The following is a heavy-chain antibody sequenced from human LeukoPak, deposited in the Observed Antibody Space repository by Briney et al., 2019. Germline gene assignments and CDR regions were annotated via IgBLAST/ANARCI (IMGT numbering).Heavy chain of an antibody. Sequence: GGSLRLSCAASGFTFSSYGMHWVRQAPGKGLEWVAVISYDGSNKYYADSVKGRFTISRDNSKNTLYLQMNSLRAEDTAVYYCARGLSGYGHFDYWGQGTLVTVSS. CDR1: GFTFSSYG. CDR2: ISYDGSNK. V-gene: IGHV3-30*03. CDR3: ARGLSGYGHFDY. J-gene: IGHJ4*02. D-gene: IGHD5-12*01.